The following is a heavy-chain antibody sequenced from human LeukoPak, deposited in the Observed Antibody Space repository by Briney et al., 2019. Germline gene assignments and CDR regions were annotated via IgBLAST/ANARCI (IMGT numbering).Heavy chain of an antibody. CDR3: ARIVGATDYFDY. D-gene: IGHD1-26*01. J-gene: IGHJ4*02. Sequence: PSETLSLTCTVSGGSISSYYWSWIRQPPGKGLEWIGSIYYSGSTYYNPSLRSRVTISDDTSKNQFSLKLSSVTAADTAVYYCARIVGATDYFDYWGQGTLVTVSS. CDR2: IYYSGST. CDR1: GGSISSYY. V-gene: IGHV4-39*01.